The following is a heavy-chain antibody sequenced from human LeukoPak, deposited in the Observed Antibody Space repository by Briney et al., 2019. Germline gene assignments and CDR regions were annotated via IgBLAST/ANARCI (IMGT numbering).Heavy chain of an antibody. J-gene: IGHJ4*02. Sequence: GGSLRLSCVASGFTFSHYYMSWVRQAPGKGLEWVSVIYSGGSTYYADSVKGRFTISRDNSKNTLYLQMNSLRAEDTAVYYCARDQYDNTIWGQGTLVTVSS. CDR2: IYSGGST. V-gene: IGHV3-53*01. CDR3: ARDQYDNTI. CDR1: GFTFSHYY. D-gene: IGHD3-9*01.